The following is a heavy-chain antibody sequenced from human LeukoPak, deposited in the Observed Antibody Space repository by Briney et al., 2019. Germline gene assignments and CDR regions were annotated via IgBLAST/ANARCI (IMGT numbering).Heavy chain of an antibody. V-gene: IGHV4-39*07. J-gene: IGHJ5*02. CDR3: ARGQLADWFDP. Sequence: SETLSLTCTVSGGSISSSSYYWGWIRQPPGKGLEWIGRIYYSGSTYYNPSLKSRVTISVDTSKNQFSLKLSSVAAADTAAYYCARGQLADWFDPWGQGTLVTVSS. D-gene: IGHD6-6*01. CDR1: GGSISSSSYY. CDR2: IYYSGST.